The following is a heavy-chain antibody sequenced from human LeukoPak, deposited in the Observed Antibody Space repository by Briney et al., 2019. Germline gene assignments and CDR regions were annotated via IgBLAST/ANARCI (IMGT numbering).Heavy chain of an antibody. J-gene: IGHJ4*02. D-gene: IGHD2-15*01. Sequence: GGSLRLSCAASGFTFGSYGMHWVRQAPGKGLEWVAVIWYDGSNKYYADSVKGRFTISRDNSKNTLYLQMNSLRAEDTAVYYCARGVVVVAAIQVFFDYWGQGTLVTVSS. CDR2: IWYDGSNK. V-gene: IGHV3-33*01. CDR3: ARGVVVVAAIQVFFDY. CDR1: GFTFGSYG.